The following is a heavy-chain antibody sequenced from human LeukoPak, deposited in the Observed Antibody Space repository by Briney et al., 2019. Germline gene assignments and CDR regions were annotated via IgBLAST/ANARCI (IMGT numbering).Heavy chain of an antibody. CDR1: GFTFSSYA. CDR2: ISGSGGST. V-gene: IGHV3-23*01. Sequence: PGGSLRLSCAASGFTFSSYAMSWVRQAPGKGLEWVSAISGSGGSTYYADSVKGRFTISRDNSKNTLYLQMNSLRAEDTAVYYCARVHLQDSGDWRWYFDLWGRGTLVTVSS. J-gene: IGHJ2*01. D-gene: IGHD2-21*02. CDR3: ARVHLQDSGDWRWYFDL.